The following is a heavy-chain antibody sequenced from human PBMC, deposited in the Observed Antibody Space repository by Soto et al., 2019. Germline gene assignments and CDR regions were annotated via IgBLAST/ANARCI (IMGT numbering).Heavy chain of an antibody. D-gene: IGHD2-15*01. Sequence: ESGGGVVQPGRSLRLSCAASGFTFSTYGMHWVRQAPGKGLEWVAVIWYDGSDEYYADSVKGRFTISRDNSNNTLYLQMNSLRAEDTAVYYCARESGHLGYCSGGSCYSSLDYWGQGTLVTVSS. CDR1: GFTFSTYG. CDR3: ARESGHLGYCSGGSCYSSLDY. CDR2: IWYDGSDE. J-gene: IGHJ4*02. V-gene: IGHV3-33*01.